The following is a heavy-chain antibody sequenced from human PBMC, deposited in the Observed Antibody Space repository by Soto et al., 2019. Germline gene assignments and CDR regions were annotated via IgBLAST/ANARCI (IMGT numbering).Heavy chain of an antibody. CDR1: GFTFSTYW. J-gene: IGHJ4*02. CDR3: VWGETFFVY. Sequence: EVQLVESGGGLVQPGGSLRLSCAASGFTFSTYWMTWVRRPPGKGLEWVANLDQDGSERYYVDSVRGRFTISRDNAKNSLYLKMNIRSAEDTVVFYCVWGETFFVYWGQGPLVTVSP. CDR2: LDQDGSER. V-gene: IGHV3-7*04.